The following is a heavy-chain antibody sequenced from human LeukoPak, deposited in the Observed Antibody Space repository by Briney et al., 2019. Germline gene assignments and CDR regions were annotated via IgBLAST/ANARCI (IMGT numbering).Heavy chain of an antibody. CDR2: IYYSGST. CDR3: ARRWVVGATFFDY. J-gene: IGHJ4*02. Sequence: SETLSLTCTVSGGSISSYYWSWIRQPPGKGLEWIGYIYYSGSTYYNPSLKSRATISVDTSKNQFSLKLSSVTAADTAVYYCARRWVVGATFFDYWGQGTLVTVSS. CDR1: GGSISSYY. D-gene: IGHD1-26*01. V-gene: IGHV4-59*04.